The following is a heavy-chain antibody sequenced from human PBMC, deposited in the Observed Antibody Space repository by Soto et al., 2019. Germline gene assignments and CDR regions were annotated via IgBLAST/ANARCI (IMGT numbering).Heavy chain of an antibody. CDR2: INQDVSER. CDR1: GFTFSTYW. CDR3: VCGGNFFVY. J-gene: IGHJ4*02. D-gene: IGHD3-16*01. V-gene: IGHV3-7*01. Sequence: VQLVESGGGLVQPGGSLRLPCAASGFTFSTYWMTWVRQPPGKGLEWVASINQDVSERYYVDSVRGRFTISRDNAKNSLYLQMNSLRAEDTAVYYCVCGGNFFVYWGQGTLVTVSP.